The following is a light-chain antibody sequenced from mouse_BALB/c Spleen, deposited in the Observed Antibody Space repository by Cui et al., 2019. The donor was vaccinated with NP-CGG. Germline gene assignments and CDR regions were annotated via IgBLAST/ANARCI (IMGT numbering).Light chain of an antibody. Sequence: QAVVTQESAFTTSPGETVTLTCRSSTGAVTTSNYANGVQEKPDHLFTGLIGGTNNRAPGVPARFSGSLIGDKAALTITGAQTEDEAIYFCALWYSNHWMFGGGTKLTVL. CDR3: ALWYSNHWM. CDR2: GTN. V-gene: IGLV1*01. CDR1: TGAVTTSNY. J-gene: IGLJ1*01.